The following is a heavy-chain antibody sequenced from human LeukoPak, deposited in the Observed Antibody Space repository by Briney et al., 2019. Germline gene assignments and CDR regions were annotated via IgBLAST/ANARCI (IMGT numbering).Heavy chain of an antibody. CDR2: IKPDGSEK. CDR3: ARVVGTDEGADY. Sequence: PGGSLRLSCAASGFTFRLYWMNWVRQASGKGLEWVANIKPDGSEKRYADSVKGRFTISRDNAENSLYLQMNSLRAEDTAVYYCARVVGTDEGADYWGPGTLVTVSS. D-gene: IGHD1-7*01. CDR1: GFTFRLYW. J-gene: IGHJ4*02. V-gene: IGHV3-7*04.